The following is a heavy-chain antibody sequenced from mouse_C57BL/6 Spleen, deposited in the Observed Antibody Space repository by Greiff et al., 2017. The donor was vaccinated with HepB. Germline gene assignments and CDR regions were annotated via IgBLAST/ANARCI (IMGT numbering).Heavy chain of an antibody. Sequence: EVQLQQSGPELVKPGASVKMSCKASGYTFTDYNMHWVKQSHGKSLEWIGYINPNNGGTSYNQKFKGKATLTVNKSSCTAYMELRSLTSEDSAVYYCARGEDGYHAAMDYWGQGTSVTVSS. CDR1: GYTFTDYN. J-gene: IGHJ4*01. CDR2: INPNNGGT. CDR3: ARGEDGYHAAMDY. D-gene: IGHD2-3*01. V-gene: IGHV1-22*01.